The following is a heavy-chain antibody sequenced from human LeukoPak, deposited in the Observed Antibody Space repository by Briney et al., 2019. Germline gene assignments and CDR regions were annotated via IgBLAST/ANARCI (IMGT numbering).Heavy chain of an antibody. D-gene: IGHD1-1*01. CDR1: GFTFSSYW. V-gene: IGHV3-7*01. J-gene: IGHJ4*02. Sequence: GGSLRLSCAASGFTFSSYWMSWVRQAPGKGLEWVANIKQDGSEKYYVDSVKGQFTISRDNAKNSLYLQMSSLRAEDTAVYYCARARRGYHFDYWGQGTLVTVSS. CDR3: ARARRGYHFDY. CDR2: IKQDGSEK.